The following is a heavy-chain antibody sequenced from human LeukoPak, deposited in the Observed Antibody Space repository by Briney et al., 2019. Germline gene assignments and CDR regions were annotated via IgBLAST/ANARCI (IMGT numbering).Heavy chain of an antibody. CDR3: ARDRYYYDSSGYYELDY. J-gene: IGHJ4*02. CDR2: ISAYNGNT. V-gene: IGHV1-18*01. CDR1: GYTFTSYG. D-gene: IGHD3-22*01. Sequence: ASVKVSCKASGYTFTSYGISWVRQAPGQGLEWMGCISAYNGNTNYAQKLQGRVTMTTDTSTSTAYMELRSLRSDDTAVYYCARDRYYYDSSGYYELDYWGQGTLVTASS.